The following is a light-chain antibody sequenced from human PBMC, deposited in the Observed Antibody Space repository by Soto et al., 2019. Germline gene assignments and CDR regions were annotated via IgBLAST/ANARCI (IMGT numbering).Light chain of an antibody. Sequence: AIRMTQSPSSFSASKGDRVTITCRASQGISSYLAWYQQKPGKAPKLLIYAASTLQSGVPSRFSGSGSGTDFTLTISCLQSEDFATYYCQQYYSYPITFGQGRRLEIK. CDR3: QQYYSYPIT. V-gene: IGKV1-8*01. J-gene: IGKJ5*01. CDR2: AAS. CDR1: QGISSY.